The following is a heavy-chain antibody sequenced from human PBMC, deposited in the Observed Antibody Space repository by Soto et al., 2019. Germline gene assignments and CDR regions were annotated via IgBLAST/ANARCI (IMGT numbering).Heavy chain of an antibody. D-gene: IGHD1-26*01. J-gene: IGHJ6*02. CDR3: ARCIVGTTYYGMDV. CDR1: GYTFTSYG. V-gene: IGHV1-18*04. Sequence: GASVKVSCKASGYTFTSYGISWVRQAPGQGLEWMGWISAYNGNTNYAQKLQGRVTMTTDTSTSTAYMELRSLRPDDTAVYYCARCIVGTTYYGMDVWGQGTTVTVSS. CDR2: ISAYNGNT.